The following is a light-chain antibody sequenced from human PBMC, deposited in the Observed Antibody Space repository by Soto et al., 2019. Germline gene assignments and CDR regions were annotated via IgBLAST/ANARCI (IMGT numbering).Light chain of an antibody. CDR1: STNIGNNY. CDR2: ENN. J-gene: IGLJ1*01. CDR3: GTWDSSLSAEA. Sequence: QCERTRPASGSRAEGEKGSITSSGSSTNIGNNYVSWYQQLPGTAPKLLIYENNKRPSGIPDRFSGSKSGTSATLGITGLQSGDEADYYCGTWDSSLSAEAFGPGTKVTVL. V-gene: IGLV1-51*02.